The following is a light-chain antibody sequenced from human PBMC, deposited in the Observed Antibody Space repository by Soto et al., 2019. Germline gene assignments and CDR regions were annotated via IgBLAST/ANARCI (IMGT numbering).Light chain of an antibody. J-gene: IGLJ2*01. CDR1: SSNIGAGYD. CDR3: SSFTSKSSLI. Sequence: QSVLTQPPSVSGAPGQRVTISCTGSSSNIGAGYDVNWYQHVPGAAPKLLIFGNNNRPSGVPDRFSGAKSSTSASLAITGLQADDATDYYCSSFTSKSSLIFGGGTKLTVL. V-gene: IGLV1-40*01. CDR2: GNN.